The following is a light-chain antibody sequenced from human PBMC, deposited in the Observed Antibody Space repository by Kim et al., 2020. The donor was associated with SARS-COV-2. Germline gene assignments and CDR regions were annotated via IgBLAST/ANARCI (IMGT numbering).Light chain of an antibody. CDR1: SGHSSYA. CDR2: LNSDGSL. CDR3: QTWGTGIRV. Sequence: QLVLTQSPSASASLGASVNLTCTLSSGHSSYAITWHQQQPEKGPRYLMKLNSDGSLSRGDGIPDRFSGSSSGAERYLTISSLQSDDEADYYCQTWGTGIRVFGGGTQLTVL. V-gene: IGLV4-69*01. J-gene: IGLJ2*01.